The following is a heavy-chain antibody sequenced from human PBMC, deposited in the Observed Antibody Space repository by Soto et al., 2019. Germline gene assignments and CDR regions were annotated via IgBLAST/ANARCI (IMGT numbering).Heavy chain of an antibody. CDR3: ATALGCRSTSCTLDY. V-gene: IGHV1-69*01. CDR1: GGTFGSYA. D-gene: IGHD2-2*01. CDR2: IIPVSGAA. Sequence: QVQLVQSGAEVKKPGSSVKVSCKASGGTFGSYAFSWVRQAPGQGLEWMGGIIPVSGAAHYAQKFQGRVTIPADESTSTAYMVLSSLSSQDTAVYYCATALGCRSTSCTLDYWGQGTRVIVSS. J-gene: IGHJ4*02.